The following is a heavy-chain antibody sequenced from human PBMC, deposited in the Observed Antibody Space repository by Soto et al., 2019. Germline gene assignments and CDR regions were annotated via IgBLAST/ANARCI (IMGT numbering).Heavy chain of an antibody. CDR1: GASFSDYY. Sequence: QVQLQQWGAGLLKPSGTLSLTCAVYGASFSDYYWSWIRLPPGKGLEWIGEINHSGSTNYSPSLRSGVSLSVDTSEYQFALKLSSVTAADTAVYYCAGDIGARVDVWGQGTTVTVSS. V-gene: IGHV4-34*01. CDR3: AGDIGARVDV. CDR2: INHSGST. J-gene: IGHJ6*02. D-gene: IGHD6-6*01.